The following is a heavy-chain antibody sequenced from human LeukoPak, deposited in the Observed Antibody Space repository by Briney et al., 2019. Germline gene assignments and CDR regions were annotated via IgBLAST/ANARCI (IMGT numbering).Heavy chain of an antibody. CDR2: IYHSGST. Sequence: SETLSLACTVSGDSLSSSPYYWGWIRQPPGKGLEWIGTIYHSGSTYYNPSLKSRVTISVDTSKNQFSLKLSSVTAADTAVYFCARASWRQLWLLDYWGQGTVITVSS. CDR3: ARASWRQLWLLDY. D-gene: IGHD5-18*01. J-gene: IGHJ4*02. V-gene: IGHV4-39*01. CDR1: GDSLSSSPYY.